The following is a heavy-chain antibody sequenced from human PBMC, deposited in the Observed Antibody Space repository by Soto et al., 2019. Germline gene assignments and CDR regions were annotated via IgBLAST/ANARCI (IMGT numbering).Heavy chain of an antibody. CDR2: LIPMFGVA. CDR3: AGEVGGTGLHF. D-gene: IGHD3-9*01. CDR1: GGNFKNYG. Sequence: QVQLVQSGAEVKKPGSSVKVSCRTSGGNFKNYGFSWVRQAPGQGLEWMGGLIPMFGVANYGQIFQGRLTSTADESKSTAYMELSSLKSEDTAVYYCAGEVGGTGLHFWGQGTLVTVSS. V-gene: IGHV1-69*12. J-gene: IGHJ4*02.